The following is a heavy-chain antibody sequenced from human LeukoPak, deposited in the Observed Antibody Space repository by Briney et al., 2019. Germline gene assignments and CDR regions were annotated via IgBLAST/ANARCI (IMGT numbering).Heavy chain of an antibody. CDR1: GFTFSSYG. D-gene: IGHD3-9*01. V-gene: IGHV3-30*18. Sequence: QPGRSLRLSCAASGFTFSSYGMHWVRQAPGKGLEWVAVISYDGSNKYYADSVKGRFTISRDNSKNTLYLQMNSLRAEDTAVYYCAKDGLIISTVRYFDWNQGTDYWGQGTLVTVSS. J-gene: IGHJ4*02. CDR3: AKDGLIISTVRYFDWNQGTDY. CDR2: ISYDGSNK.